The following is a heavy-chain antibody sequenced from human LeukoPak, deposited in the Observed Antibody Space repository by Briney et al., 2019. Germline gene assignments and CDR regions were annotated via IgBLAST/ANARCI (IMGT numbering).Heavy chain of an antibody. CDR3: ARAYNSGWYEKYYFDY. Sequence: SETLSLTCTVSGGSIIGNYWSWIRQPPGKGLEWIGYIFYSGSTNYNPSLKGRVTISVDTSKNQFSLKLTSVTAADTAVYYCARAYNSGWYEKYYFDYWGQGTLVTVSS. V-gene: IGHV4-59*12. CDR1: GGSIIGNY. D-gene: IGHD6-19*01. J-gene: IGHJ4*02. CDR2: IFYSGST.